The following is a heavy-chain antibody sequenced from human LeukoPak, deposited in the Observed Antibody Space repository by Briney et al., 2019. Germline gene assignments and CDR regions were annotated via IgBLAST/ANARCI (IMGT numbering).Heavy chain of an antibody. CDR2: ISYDGSNK. V-gene: IGHV3-30-3*01. Sequence: GGSLRLSCAASGFTFSSYAMHWVRQAPGKGLEWVAVISYDGSNKYYADSVKGRFTISRDNSKNTLYLQMNSLRAEDTAVYYCARGAQYYDSSGSPSGLLDYYYYGMDVWGQGTTVTVSS. CDR1: GFTFSSYA. D-gene: IGHD3-22*01. J-gene: IGHJ6*02. CDR3: ARGAQYYDSSGSPSGLLDYYYYGMDV.